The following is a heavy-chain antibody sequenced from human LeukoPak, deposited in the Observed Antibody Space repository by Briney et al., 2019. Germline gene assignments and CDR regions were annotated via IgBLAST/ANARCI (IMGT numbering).Heavy chain of an antibody. CDR2: IYYSGNT. CDR1: GGSISSGHW. CDR3: ARVDSTYGYAGGNYFDS. J-gene: IGHJ4*02. Sequence: SGTLSLTCAVSGGSISSGHWWSWIRRPPGKGLEWIGSIYYSGNTYYNASLKSQVSISIDTSKNQFSLKLSSVTAADTAVYYCARVDSTYGYAGGNYFDSWGQGTLVTVSS. V-gene: IGHV4-4*02. D-gene: IGHD5-18*01.